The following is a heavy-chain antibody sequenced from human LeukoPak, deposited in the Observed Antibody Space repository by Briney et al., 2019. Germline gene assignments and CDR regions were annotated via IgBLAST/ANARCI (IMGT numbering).Heavy chain of an antibody. V-gene: IGHV4-39*01. CDR1: GGSISSRSYH. D-gene: IGHD3-9*01. Sequence: SETLSLTCAVSGGSISSRSYHWGWIRQPPGKGLEWIGSLYYSGSTYYNPSLKSRVSISVDTSKNQFSLKASSVTAADTAVYYCASSILTGYFTKSEFDYWGQGTLVTVSS. CDR3: ASSILTGYFTKSEFDY. J-gene: IGHJ4*02. CDR2: LYYSGST.